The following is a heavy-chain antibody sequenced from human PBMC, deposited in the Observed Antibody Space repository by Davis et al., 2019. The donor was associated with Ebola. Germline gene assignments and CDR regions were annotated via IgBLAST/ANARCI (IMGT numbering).Heavy chain of an antibody. Sequence: SVTVSCKTSGGSFSSHPISWVRQAPRQGLEWMGGIVPIFDTPHYAQKFQGRITITADASTSTAYMELSSLRSEDTATYFCARDFDGGNYYFDYWGPGTPVTVSS. CDR2: IVPIFDTP. J-gene: IGHJ4*02. D-gene: IGHD3-9*01. V-gene: IGHV1-69*13. CDR3: ARDFDGGNYYFDY. CDR1: GGSFSSHP.